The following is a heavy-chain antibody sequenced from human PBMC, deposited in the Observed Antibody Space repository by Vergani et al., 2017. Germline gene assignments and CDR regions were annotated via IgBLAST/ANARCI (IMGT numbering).Heavy chain of an antibody. V-gene: IGHV3-30*18. CDR3: AKDGTGDAFDI. Sequence: QVQLVESGGGVVQPGRSLRLSCAASGFTFSSYGMHWVRQAPGKGLEWVAVISYDGSNKYYAESVKGRFTISRDNSKNTLYLQMNSLRAEDTAVYYCAKDGTGDAFDIWGQGTMVTVSS. CDR2: ISYDGSNK. CDR1: GFTFSSYG. D-gene: IGHD1-7*01. J-gene: IGHJ3*02.